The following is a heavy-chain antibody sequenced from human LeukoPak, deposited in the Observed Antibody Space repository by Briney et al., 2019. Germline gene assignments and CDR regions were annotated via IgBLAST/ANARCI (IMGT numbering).Heavy chain of an antibody. J-gene: IGHJ4*01. CDR1: GDSISSTSYY. V-gene: IGHV4-39*01. D-gene: IGHD2/OR15-2a*01. CDR2: IYYSVST. Sequence: TETLSLTCSVPGDSISSTSYYWGWIRQPPGKGLEWISSIYYSVSTYYNASINSRVTISGDTSKNQISLKMSSVLAADTAVYYCTSSSPEYSFASPDYWGHGTLVTVSS. CDR3: TSSSPEYSFASPDY.